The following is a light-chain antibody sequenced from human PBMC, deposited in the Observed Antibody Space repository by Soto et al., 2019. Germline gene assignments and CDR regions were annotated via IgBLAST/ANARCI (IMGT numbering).Light chain of an antibody. J-gene: IGKJ2*01. CDR2: DAS. Sequence: DIQMTQSPSSLSASVGDTVTITCQASRDISVYLNWYQQKPGKAPKLLVFDASNLQTGVPSRFSGSGSGTHFTFTISSLHTEDVATYYCQQYDNLPPYTFGQGTRLEI. V-gene: IGKV1-33*01. CDR3: QQYDNLPPYT. CDR1: RDISVY.